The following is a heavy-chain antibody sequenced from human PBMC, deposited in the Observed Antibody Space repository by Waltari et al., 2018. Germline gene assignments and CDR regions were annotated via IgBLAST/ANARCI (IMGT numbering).Heavy chain of an antibody. CDR3: ARDVVPAATIVVNWFDP. Sequence: QVQLVQSGSELKKPGASVKVSCKASGYTFTNYAINWLRQAPGQGLELLVWIKTNTGNPTYVQGFTGRFVFSLDTSVSTAYLQITSLTADDTAVYYCARDVVPAATIVVNWFDPWGQGTLVTVSS. CDR1: GYTFTNYA. J-gene: IGHJ5*02. D-gene: IGHD2-2*01. V-gene: IGHV7-4-1*02. CDR2: IKTNTGNP.